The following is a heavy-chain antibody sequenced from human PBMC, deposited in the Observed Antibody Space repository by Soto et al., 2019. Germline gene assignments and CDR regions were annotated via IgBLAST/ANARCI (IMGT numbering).Heavy chain of an antibody. CDR3: ARYYYDSSADHYYYGMDV. CDR2: IYPGDSDT. V-gene: IGHV5-51*01. CDR1: GYSFTSYW. J-gene: IGHJ6*02. Sequence: GESLKISCKGSGYSFTSYWIGWVRQMPGKGLEWMGIIYPGDSDTRYSPSFQGQVTISADKSISTAYLQWSSLKASDTAMYYCARYYYDSSADHYYYGMDVWGQGTTVTVSS. D-gene: IGHD3-22*01.